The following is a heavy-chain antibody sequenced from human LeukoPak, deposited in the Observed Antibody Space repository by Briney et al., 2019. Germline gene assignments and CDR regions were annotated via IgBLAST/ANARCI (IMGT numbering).Heavy chain of an antibody. V-gene: IGHV1-8*01. CDR2: MNPNSGNT. CDR3: ARRGQRQKIAAAAY. Sequence: ASVTVSCKASGYTFTSYDINWVRQATGQGLEWMGWMNPNSGNTGYAQKFQGRVTMTRNTSISTAYMELSSLRSEDTAVYYCARRGQRQKIAAAAYWGQGTLVTVSS. J-gene: IGHJ4*02. CDR1: GYTFTSYD. D-gene: IGHD6-13*01.